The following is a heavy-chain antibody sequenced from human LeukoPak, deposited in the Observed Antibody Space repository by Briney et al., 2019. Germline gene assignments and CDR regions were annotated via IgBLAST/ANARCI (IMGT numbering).Heavy chain of an antibody. J-gene: IGHJ4*02. D-gene: IGHD5-18*01. CDR3: ASYRTTVDTAMVTRDY. CDR1: GGSISSGSYY. Sequence: SETLSLTCTVSGGSISSGSYYWSWVRQPAGKGLEWIGRIYTSGSTNYNPSLKSRVTISVDTSKNQFSLTLSSVTAADTAVYYCASYRTTVDTAMVTRDYWGQGTLVTVSS. V-gene: IGHV4-61*02. CDR2: IYTSGST.